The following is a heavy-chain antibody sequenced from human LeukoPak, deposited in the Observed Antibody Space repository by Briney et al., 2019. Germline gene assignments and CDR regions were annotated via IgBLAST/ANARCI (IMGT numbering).Heavy chain of an antibody. Sequence: SETLSLTCAVYGGSFSGYYWSWIRQPPGKGLEWIGEINHSGSTNYNPSLKSRVTISVDTSKNQLSLKLSSVTAADTAVYYCARGGGPVVPFDYWGQGTLVTVSS. D-gene: IGHD2-15*01. CDR2: INHSGST. J-gene: IGHJ4*02. CDR3: ARGGGPVVPFDY. CDR1: GGSFSGYY. V-gene: IGHV4-34*01.